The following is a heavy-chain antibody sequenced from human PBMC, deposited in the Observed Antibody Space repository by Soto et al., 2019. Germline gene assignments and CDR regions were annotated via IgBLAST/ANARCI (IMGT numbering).Heavy chain of an antibody. D-gene: IGHD3-10*01. CDR1: GFTFSTYA. CDR2: ISGSGDNT. J-gene: IGHJ6*02. CDR3: ATRGDAGNYYYGMDV. Sequence: GGSLRLSCAASGFTFSTYAMSWVRQAPGKGLEWVSAISGSGDNTYYADSMKGRFTISRDNSKNTLFLQMNSLRAEDTAVYYCATRGDAGNYYYGMDVWGQGTTVTVSS. V-gene: IGHV3-23*01.